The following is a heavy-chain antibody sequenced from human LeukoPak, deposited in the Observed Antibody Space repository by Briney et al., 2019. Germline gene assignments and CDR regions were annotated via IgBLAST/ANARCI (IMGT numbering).Heavy chain of an antibody. J-gene: IGHJ3*02. CDR1: GGSFSGYY. D-gene: IGHD4-23*01. CDR2: INHSGST. V-gene: IGHV4-34*01. Sequence: SETLSLTCAVYGGSFSGYYWSWLRQPPGKGLEWIGEINHSGSTNYNQSLKSRVTISVDTSKNQFSLKLSSVTAADTAVYYCARVSGGTAFDIWGQGTMVTVSS. CDR3: ARVSGGTAFDI.